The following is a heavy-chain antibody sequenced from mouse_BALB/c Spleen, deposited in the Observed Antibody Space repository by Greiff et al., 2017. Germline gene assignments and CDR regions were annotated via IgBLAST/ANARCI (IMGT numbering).Heavy chain of an antibody. CDR2: ISTYYGDA. CDR1: GYTFTDYA. V-gene: IGHV1S137*01. Sequence: QVQLKESGAELVRPGVSVKISCKGSGYTFTDYAMHWVKQSHAKSLEWIGVISTYYGDASYNQKFKGKATLTADTSSSTAYMQLSSLTSEDSAVYFCARGGYDYWGQGTTLTVSS. D-gene: IGHD3-1*01. CDR3: ARGGYDY. J-gene: IGHJ2*01.